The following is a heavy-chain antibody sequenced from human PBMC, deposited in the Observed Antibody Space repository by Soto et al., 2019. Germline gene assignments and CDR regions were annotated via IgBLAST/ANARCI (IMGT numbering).Heavy chain of an antibody. Sequence: SGPTLVNPTQTLTLTCPFSWFSLSTSGMCVSKIRQPPGEGLEWLALIDWDDVKYYSTSLKTRLTISKDTSKSQVVLTMTNMEPVDTATYYCARIRNTRGSGWYYFDYWGQGTLVTVSS. CDR1: WFSLSTSGMC. J-gene: IGHJ4*02. CDR2: IDWDDVK. V-gene: IGHV2-70*01. D-gene: IGHD6-19*01. CDR3: ARIRNTRGSGWYYFDY.